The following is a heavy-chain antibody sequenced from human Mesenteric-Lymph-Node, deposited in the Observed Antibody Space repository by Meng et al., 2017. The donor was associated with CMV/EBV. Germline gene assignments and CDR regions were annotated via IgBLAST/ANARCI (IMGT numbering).Heavy chain of an antibody. Sequence: SETLSLTCTVSGDSFNSGGFYWSWIRQHPGKGLEWIGYIYHSGGTNFNPSLKSRLSMSVDTSQNQFSLRLTSVTDADTAVYYCARARQWDSSSPFDYWDQGTLVTVSS. J-gene: IGHJ4*02. V-gene: IGHV4-31*03. D-gene: IGHD6-13*01. CDR2: IYHSGGT. CDR3: ARARQWDSSSPFDY. CDR1: GDSFNSGGFY.